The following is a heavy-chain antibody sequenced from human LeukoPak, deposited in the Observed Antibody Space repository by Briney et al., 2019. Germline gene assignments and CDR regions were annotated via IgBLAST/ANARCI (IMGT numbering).Heavy chain of an antibody. V-gene: IGHV1-18*01. Sequence: ASVKVSCKASGYTFTSYGISWVRQAPGQGLEWMGWISAYNGNTNYAQKLQGRVTMTTDTSTSTAYMELRSLRSDDTAVYYCARERLAMIVVANWYFDLWGRGTLVTVSS. CDR2: ISAYNGNT. J-gene: IGHJ2*01. CDR1: GYTFTSYG. D-gene: IGHD3-22*01. CDR3: ARERLAMIVVANWYFDL.